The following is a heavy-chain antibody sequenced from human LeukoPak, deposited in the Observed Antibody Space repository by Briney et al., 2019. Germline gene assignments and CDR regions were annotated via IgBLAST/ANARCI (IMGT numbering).Heavy chain of an antibody. V-gene: IGHV4-4*07. J-gene: IGHJ6*04. CDR3: AREALIEGFYYFMDV. CDR1: GDSISNYY. CDR2: FYSSVNT. Sequence: SETLSLTCIVSGDSISNYYWSWIRQPAGKGLEWIGRFYSSVNTNYNPSLKSRVTMSVDTSQNQFSLKLSSVTAADTAVYYCAREALIEGFYYFMDVWGKGTTVTVSS.